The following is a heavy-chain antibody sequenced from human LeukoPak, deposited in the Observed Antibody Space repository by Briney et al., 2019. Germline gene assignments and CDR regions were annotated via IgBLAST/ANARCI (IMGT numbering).Heavy chain of an antibody. J-gene: IGHJ4*02. D-gene: IGHD6-13*01. CDR3: AKGSTPGIAAAGTFDY. Sequence: LRLSFAASGFTFDDYAMHWVRPAPGKGLEWVSGISWNSGSIGYADSVKGRFTISRDNAKNSLYLQMNSLRAEDTALYYCAKGSTPGIAAAGTFDYWGQGTLVTVSS. CDR2: ISWNSGSI. V-gene: IGHV3-9*01. CDR1: GFTFDDYA.